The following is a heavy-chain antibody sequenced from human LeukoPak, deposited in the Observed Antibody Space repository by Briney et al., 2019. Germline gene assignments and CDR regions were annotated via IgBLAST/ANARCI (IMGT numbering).Heavy chain of an antibody. V-gene: IGHV3-7*04. CDR3: ARVLHKRNYDSSDYYGY. CDR2: MKQDGSEK. Sequence: GGSLRLSCAASGFTFSSYWMSWVRQAPGKGLEWVANMKQDGSEKYYVDSVKGRFTISRDNAKNSLYLQMNSLRAEDTAVYYCARVLHKRNYDSSDYYGYWGQGTLVTVSS. J-gene: IGHJ4*02. CDR1: GFTFSSYW. D-gene: IGHD3-22*01.